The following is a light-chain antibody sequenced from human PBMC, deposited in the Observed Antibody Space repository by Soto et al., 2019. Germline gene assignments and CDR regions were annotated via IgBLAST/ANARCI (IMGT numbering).Light chain of an antibody. CDR2: DAS. CDR3: QQYNSYSHA. J-gene: IGKJ1*01. Sequence: GDRVTITCRASQSISSWLAWYQQKPGKAPKLLIYDASSLESGVPSRFSGSGSGTEFTLTISSLQPDDFATYYCQQYNSYSHAFGQGTKVEI. V-gene: IGKV1-5*01. CDR1: QSISSW.